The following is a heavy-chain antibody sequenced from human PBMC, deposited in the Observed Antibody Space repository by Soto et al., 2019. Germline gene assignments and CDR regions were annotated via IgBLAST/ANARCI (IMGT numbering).Heavy chain of an antibody. CDR1: GGTFSSYA. CDR2: IIPIFGTA. V-gene: IGHV1-69*12. Sequence: QVQLVQSGAEVKKPGSSVKVSCKASGGTFSSYAISWVRQAPGQGLEWMGGIIPIFGTANYAQKFQGRVTITADXXTXTXXMELSSLRSEDTAVYYCAILSYYYDSSGYRQNFDYWGQGTLVTVSS. D-gene: IGHD3-22*01. CDR3: AILSYYYDSSGYRQNFDY. J-gene: IGHJ4*02.